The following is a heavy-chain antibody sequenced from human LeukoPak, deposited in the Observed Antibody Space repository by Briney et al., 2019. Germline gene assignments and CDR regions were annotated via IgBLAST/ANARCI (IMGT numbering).Heavy chain of an antibody. CDR3: AKECLNGGRGNWFDP. CDR2: ISGSGGST. J-gene: IGHJ5*02. CDR1: GFTFSSYA. V-gene: IGHV3-23*01. Sequence: QTGGSLRLSCAASGFTFSSYAMSWVRQAPGKGLEWVSAISGSGGSTYYADSVKGRFTISRDNSKNTLYLQMNSLRVEDTAIYYCAKECLNGGRGNWFDPWGQGTLVIVSS. D-gene: IGHD1-26*01.